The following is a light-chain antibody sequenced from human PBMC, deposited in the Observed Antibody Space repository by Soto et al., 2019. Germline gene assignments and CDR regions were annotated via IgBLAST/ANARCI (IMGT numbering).Light chain of an antibody. J-gene: IGLJ1*01. CDR1: SSDVGGYNY. CDR3: CSYTTISALGI. Sequence: QSALTQPASVSGSPGQSITISCTGTSSDVGGYNYVSWYQQHPGEAPKLIIYGVSSRPSXXSYRFLXSXSXXXXPXXIXGXXXXXXXXXYCCSYTTISALGIFGTGTKVTVL. V-gene: IGLV2-14*03. CDR2: GVS.